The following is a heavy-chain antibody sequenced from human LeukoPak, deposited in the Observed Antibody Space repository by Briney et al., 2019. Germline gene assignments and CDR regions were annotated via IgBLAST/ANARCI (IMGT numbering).Heavy chain of an antibody. Sequence: PGGSLRLSCAASGFTFTSHAMYWVRQAPAKGLEYVSAITSNGDSTYCANSVKGRFTISRDNSKNMLYLQMGSLRVEDMAVYYCARSAGGYSDYWGQGTLVTVSS. D-gene: IGHD3-10*01. J-gene: IGHJ4*02. V-gene: IGHV3-64*01. CDR1: GFTFTSHA. CDR2: ITSNGDST. CDR3: ARSAGGYSDY.